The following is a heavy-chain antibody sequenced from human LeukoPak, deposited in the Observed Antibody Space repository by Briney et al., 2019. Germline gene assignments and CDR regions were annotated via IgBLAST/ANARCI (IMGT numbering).Heavy chain of an antibody. Sequence: GGSLRLSCAASGFNFSNYSMNWVRQAPGKSLDWVATITGSTTYIYYSESVKGRFIISRDNAKNSLYLQMNSLRVEDTGVYYCVPSATDYWGQGTLVTVSS. J-gene: IGHJ4*02. CDR2: ITGSTTYI. CDR1: GFNFSNYS. V-gene: IGHV3-21*01. D-gene: IGHD1-26*01. CDR3: VPSATDY.